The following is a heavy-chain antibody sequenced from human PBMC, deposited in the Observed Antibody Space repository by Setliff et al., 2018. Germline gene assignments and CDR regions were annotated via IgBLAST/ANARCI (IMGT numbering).Heavy chain of an antibody. CDR3: ALEYSNSSPTVYYYMDA. Sequence: ASVKVSCKASGYTFTSYGISWVRQAPGQGLEWMGWISAYNGNTNYAQKLQGRVTITADKSTSTAYMELSRLTSEDTAVYYCALEYSNSSPTVYYYMDAWGKGTTVTVSS. CDR2: ISAYNGNT. CDR1: GYTFTSYG. D-gene: IGHD6-6*01. V-gene: IGHV1-18*01. J-gene: IGHJ6*03.